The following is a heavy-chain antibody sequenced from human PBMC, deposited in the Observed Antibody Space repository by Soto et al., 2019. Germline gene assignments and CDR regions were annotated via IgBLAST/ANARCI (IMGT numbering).Heavy chain of an antibody. Sequence: QVQLVQSGAELKKPGSSVKVSCSASGVTFSSYAFTWVRQAPGQGLEWMGNIIPVFRTSNYAQGFQGRLTISADESTNSVYMEVSSLRFEDAGVYFCGEVGSWDGGGGESWGQGTLVIVSS. V-gene: IGHV1-69*18. CDR2: IIPVFRTS. J-gene: IGHJ4*02. CDR1: GVTFSSYA. D-gene: IGHD3-16*01. CDR3: GEVGSWDGGGGES.